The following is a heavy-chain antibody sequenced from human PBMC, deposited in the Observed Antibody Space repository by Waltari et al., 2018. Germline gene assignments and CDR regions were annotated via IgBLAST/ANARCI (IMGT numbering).Heavy chain of an antibody. CDR1: GGSFSGYY. CDR3: ARHGYDFWSGYWLRGWFDP. D-gene: IGHD3-3*01. CDR2: INHSGST. Sequence: QVQLQQWGAGLLKPSETLSLTCAVYGGSFSGYYWSWIRQPPGKGLEWIGEINHSGSTNVNPSLKSLVTRSVDTSKNQFSLKLSSVTAADTAVYYCARHGYDFWSGYWLRGWFDPWGQGTLVTVSS. J-gene: IGHJ5*02. V-gene: IGHV4-34*01.